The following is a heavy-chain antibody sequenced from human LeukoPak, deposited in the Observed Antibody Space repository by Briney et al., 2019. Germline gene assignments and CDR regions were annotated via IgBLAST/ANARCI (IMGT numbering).Heavy chain of an antibody. D-gene: IGHD3-10*01. Sequence: GGSLRLSCAASGFTFSSYGMHWVRQAPGKGLEWGAFIRYDGSNKYYADSVKGRFTISRDNSKNTLYLQMNSLRAEDTAVYYCAKSFCITMVRGVIDYWGQGTLVTVSS. CDR1: GFTFSSYG. V-gene: IGHV3-30*02. J-gene: IGHJ4*02. CDR3: AKSFCITMVRGVIDY. CDR2: IRYDGSNK.